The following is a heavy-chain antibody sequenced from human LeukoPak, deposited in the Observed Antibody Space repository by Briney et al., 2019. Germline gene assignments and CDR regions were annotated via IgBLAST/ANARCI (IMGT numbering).Heavy chain of an antibody. J-gene: IGHJ4*02. CDR1: GFTFSSYG. V-gene: IGHV3-30*19. D-gene: IGHD3-16*01. Sequence: PGGSLRLSCAASGFTFSSYGMHWVRQAPGKGLEWVAVISYDGSNKYYADSVKGRFTISRDNSKNTLYLQMNSLRAEDTAVYYCARDHGGSWGIYYFDYWGQGTLVTVSS. CDR2: ISYDGSNK. CDR3: ARDHGGSWGIYYFDY.